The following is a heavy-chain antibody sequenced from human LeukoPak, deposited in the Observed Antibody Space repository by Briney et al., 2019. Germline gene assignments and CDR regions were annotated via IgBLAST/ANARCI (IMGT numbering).Heavy chain of an antibody. CDR1: GGPFSGYY. CDR2: INHRGST. J-gene: IGHJ4*02. CDR3: ARVGITTGWTFDS. Sequence: SETLSLTCAVYGGPFSGYYWTWLRQSPGKGLEWIGEINHRGSTTYNPSLKGRVTISVDTSNNQFSLRVNSVTAADTAVYYCARVGITTGWTFDSWGQGTLVTVSS. D-gene: IGHD6-19*01. V-gene: IGHV4-34*01.